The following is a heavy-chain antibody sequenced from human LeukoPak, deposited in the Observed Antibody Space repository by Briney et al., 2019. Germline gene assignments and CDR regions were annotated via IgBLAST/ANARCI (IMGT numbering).Heavy chain of an antibody. D-gene: IGHD3-10*01. CDR2: INPSGGST. J-gene: IGHJ4*02. Sequence: AASVKVSCKASGHIFTSYYMYWVRQAPGQGLEWMGIINPSGGSTSYAQKFQGRVTMTRDMSTSTVYMELSSLRSEDTAVYYCAAVPGSGSYYRDDYWGQGTLVTVSS. CDR3: AAVPGSGSYYRDDY. V-gene: IGHV1-46*01. CDR1: GHIFTSYY.